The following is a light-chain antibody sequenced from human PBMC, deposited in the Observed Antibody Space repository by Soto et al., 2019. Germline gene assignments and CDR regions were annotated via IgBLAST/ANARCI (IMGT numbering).Light chain of an antibody. V-gene: IGKV1-17*01. J-gene: IGKJ4*01. CDR1: QDIGND. Sequence: DIPMTQSPSSLSASVGDRVTMTCRASQDIGNDLGWYQQKPGKAPKRLIYTASTLQSGVPSRFSGSGSGTEFTLTIGSLQPEDFATYFCLQHNRYPLTFGGGTKVEIK. CDR3: LQHNRYPLT. CDR2: TAS.